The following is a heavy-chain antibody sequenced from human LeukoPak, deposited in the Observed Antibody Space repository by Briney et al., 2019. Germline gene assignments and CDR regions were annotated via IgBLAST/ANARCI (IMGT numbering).Heavy chain of an antibody. CDR1: GFTFSSYA. Sequence: GRSLRLSCAASGFTFSSYAMHWVRQAPGKGLEWVAVISYDGSNKYYADSVKGRFTISRDNSKNTLYLQMNSLRAEDTAVYYCASCSYYDILTGYSLDYWGQGTLVTVSS. D-gene: IGHD3-9*01. CDR2: ISYDGSNK. J-gene: IGHJ4*02. V-gene: IGHV3-30-3*01. CDR3: ASCSYYDILTGYSLDY.